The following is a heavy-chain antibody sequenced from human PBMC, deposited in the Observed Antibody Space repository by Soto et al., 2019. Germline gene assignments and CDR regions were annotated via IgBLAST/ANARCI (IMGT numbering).Heavy chain of an antibody. V-gene: IGHV1-18*01. D-gene: IGHD2-15*01. CDR2: ISAYNGNT. CDR3: AGDGGRYCSGGSCYGAWFDP. Sequence: QVQLVQSGAEVKKPGASVKVSCKASGYTFTSYGISWVRQAPGQGLEWMGWISAYNGNTNYAQKLQGRVTMTTDTSTSTAYMELRSLRSDDTAVYYCAGDGGRYCSGGSCYGAWFDPWGQGTLVTVSS. J-gene: IGHJ5*02. CDR1: GYTFTSYG.